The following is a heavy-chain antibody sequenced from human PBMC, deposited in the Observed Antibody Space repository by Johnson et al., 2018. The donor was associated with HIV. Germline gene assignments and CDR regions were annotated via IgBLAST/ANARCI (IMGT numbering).Heavy chain of an antibody. CDR1: GFTFSSYA. D-gene: IGHD5/OR15-5a*01. CDR2: ISYDGSNK. CDR3: ARGGGVYDYRAFDM. V-gene: IGHV3-30*04. Sequence: QVQLVESGGGVVQPGRSLRLSCAASGFTFSSYAMHWVRQAPGKGLEWVAVISYDGSNKYYADSVKGRFTISRDNSKNTLYLQMNSLRAEDTAVYYCARGGGVYDYRAFDMWGQGTMVTVSS. J-gene: IGHJ3*02.